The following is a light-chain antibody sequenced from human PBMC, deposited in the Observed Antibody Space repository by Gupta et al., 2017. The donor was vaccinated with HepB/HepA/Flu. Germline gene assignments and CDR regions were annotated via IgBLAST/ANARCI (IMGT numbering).Light chain of an antibody. CDR3: AAWDDSLNGWV. V-gene: IGLV1-44*01. J-gene: IGLJ3*02. CDR1: SSNIGSNT. Sequence: ISCSGGSSNIGSNTVNWYQQLPGTAPKLLIYSSDQRPSGVPDRFSGSKSGTSASLAISGLQSEDEADYYCAAWDDSLNGWVFGGGTKLTVL. CDR2: SSD.